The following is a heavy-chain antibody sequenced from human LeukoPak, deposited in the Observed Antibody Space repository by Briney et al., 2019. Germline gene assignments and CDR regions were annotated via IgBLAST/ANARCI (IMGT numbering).Heavy chain of an antibody. CDR3: ASYGSEQL. V-gene: IGHV4-39*01. CDR2: IYYSGST. Sequence: PSETLSLTCTVSGGSISSSSYYCGWIRQPPGKGMEWIGSIYYSGSTFHNPSLKSRVTISVDTSKNQFSLKLSSVPAADPAVYYCASYGSEQLWGQGTLVTVSS. J-gene: IGHJ4*02. D-gene: IGHD3-10*01. CDR1: GGSISSSSYY.